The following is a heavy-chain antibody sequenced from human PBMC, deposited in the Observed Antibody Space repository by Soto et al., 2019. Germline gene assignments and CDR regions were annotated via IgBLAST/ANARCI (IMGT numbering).Heavy chain of an antibody. J-gene: IGHJ6*04. CDR2: FDPEDGET. Sequence: ASVKVSCKVSGYTLTELSMHWVRQAPGKGLEWMGGFDPEDGETIYAQKFQGRVTMTEDTSTDTAYMELSSLRSEDTAVYYCATGFGPSVVVGNRDYYGMDVWGKGTTVTVSS. D-gene: IGHD2-2*01. CDR3: ATGFGPSVVVGNRDYYGMDV. V-gene: IGHV1-24*01. CDR1: GYTLTELS.